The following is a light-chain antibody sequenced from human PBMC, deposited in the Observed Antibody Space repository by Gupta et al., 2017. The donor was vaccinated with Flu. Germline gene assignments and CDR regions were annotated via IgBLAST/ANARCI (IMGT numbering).Light chain of an antibody. CDR2: STD. Sequence: QSVLTQPPSASGTPGQRVAISCSGDSSNIGRNDVSWYQQLPGTAPKLLSSSTDQRPSGVPERLSASKSGTSATLAISGLRSDDEASYYCASGDDSLGGSVFGGGTKLTVL. V-gene: IGLV1-47*01. CDR3: ASGDDSLGGSV. J-gene: IGLJ3*02. CDR1: SSNIGRND.